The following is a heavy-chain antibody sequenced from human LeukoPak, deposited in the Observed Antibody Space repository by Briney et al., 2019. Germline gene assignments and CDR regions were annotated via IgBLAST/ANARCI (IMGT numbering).Heavy chain of an antibody. Sequence: PSETLSLTCAVYGGSFSCYYWSWIRQPPGKGLEWIGEINHSGSTNYNPSLKSRVTISVDTSKNQFSLKLSSVTAADTAVYYCARGYHSYDFWSGYYPLLYFDYWGQGTLVTVSS. J-gene: IGHJ4*02. CDR2: INHSGST. CDR1: GGSFSCYY. D-gene: IGHD3-3*01. CDR3: ARGYHSYDFWSGYYPLLYFDY. V-gene: IGHV4-34*01.